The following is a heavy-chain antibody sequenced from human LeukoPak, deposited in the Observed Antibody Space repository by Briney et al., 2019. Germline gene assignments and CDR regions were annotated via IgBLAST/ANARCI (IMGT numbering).Heavy chain of an antibody. J-gene: IGHJ4*02. CDR3: AKDSAGDWDYFDY. CDR2: ISSDGNNK. CDR1: GFTFSSYG. V-gene: IGHV3-30*18. Sequence: GGSLRLSCAVSGFTFSSYGMHWVRQAPGKGLEWVAVISSDGNNKYYADSVKGRFTISRDDSKNTLYLQMNSLRAEDTAVYYCAKDSAGDWDYFDYWGQGTLVTVSS. D-gene: IGHD3-9*01.